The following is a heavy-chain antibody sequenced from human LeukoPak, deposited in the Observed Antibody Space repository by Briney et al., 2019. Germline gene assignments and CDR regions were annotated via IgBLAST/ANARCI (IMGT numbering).Heavy chain of an antibody. Sequence: KPSETLSLTCPVSGGSISSSSYYWGWIRQPPGKGLEWIGSIYYSGSTYYNPSLKSRVTISVDTSKNQFSLKLSSVTAADTAVYYCARSSAYSYGSVYFDYWGQGTLVTVSS. D-gene: IGHD5-18*01. CDR3: ARSSAYSYGSVYFDY. CDR1: GGSISSSSYY. V-gene: IGHV4-39*07. J-gene: IGHJ4*02. CDR2: IYYSGST.